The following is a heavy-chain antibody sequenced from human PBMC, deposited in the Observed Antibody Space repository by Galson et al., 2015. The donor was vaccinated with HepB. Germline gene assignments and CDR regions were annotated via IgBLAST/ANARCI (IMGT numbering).Heavy chain of an antibody. J-gene: IGHJ4*02. CDR3: ARGALGSGSYYCGY. V-gene: IGHV3-30-3*01. CDR2: ISYDGSNK. D-gene: IGHD3-10*02. Sequence: SLRLSCAASGFTFSSYAMHWVRQAPGKGLEWVAVISYDGSNKYYADSVKGRFTISRDNSKNTLYLQMNSLRAEDTAVYYCARGALGSGSYYCGYSGQGTLVTVSS. CDR1: GFTFSSYA.